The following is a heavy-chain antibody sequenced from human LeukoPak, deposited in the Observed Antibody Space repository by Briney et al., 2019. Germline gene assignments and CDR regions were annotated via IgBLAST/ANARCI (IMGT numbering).Heavy chain of an antibody. CDR1: GGPFSGYF. J-gene: IGHJ4*02. CDR3: ARRYYYNLGSFPFDF. V-gene: IGHV4-34*01. D-gene: IGHD3-10*01. CDR2: IHNSGTT. Sequence: TSETLSLTCAVSGGPFSGYFWSWIRQSSGKGLEWIGEIHNSGTTNYNPSLNSRVSISEDTSKNQFYLNLSSVTAADTAVYYCARRYYYNLGSFPFDFWGQGTLVTVSS.